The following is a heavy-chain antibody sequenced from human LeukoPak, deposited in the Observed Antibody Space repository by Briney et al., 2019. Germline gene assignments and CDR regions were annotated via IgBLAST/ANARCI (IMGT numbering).Heavy chain of an antibody. CDR3: ARHRGPTYYYYGMGV. J-gene: IGHJ6*02. D-gene: IGHD5-24*01. V-gene: IGHV5-51*01. CDR1: GYSFTSYW. Sequence: GESLKISCKGSGYSFTSYWIGWVRQMPGKGLEWMRIIYPGDADVRYSPSFQGQVTMSVDNSISTAYLQWSSLKASDTAMYYCARHRGPTYYYYGMGVWGQGTTVTVSS. CDR2: IYPGDADV.